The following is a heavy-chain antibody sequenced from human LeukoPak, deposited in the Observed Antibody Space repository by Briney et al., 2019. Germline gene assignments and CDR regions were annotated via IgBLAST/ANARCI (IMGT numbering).Heavy chain of an antibody. D-gene: IGHD2-2*01. CDR3: DCSSATCYAAGDY. CDR1: GITFRNLA. V-gene: IGHV3-30*02. J-gene: IGHJ4*02. CDR2: IRADGSNT. Sequence: GGSLRLSCAVSGITFRNLATHWVRQAPGKGLEWVAFIRADGSNTKYADSVKGRFTISRDNTKNTLYLQMNSLRPEDTATYYCDCSSATCYAAGDYWGQGTLVTVSS.